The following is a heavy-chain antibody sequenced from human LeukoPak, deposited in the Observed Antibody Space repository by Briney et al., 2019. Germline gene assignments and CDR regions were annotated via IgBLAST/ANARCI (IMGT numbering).Heavy chain of an antibody. J-gene: IGHJ4*02. D-gene: IGHD3-22*01. V-gene: IGHV4-34*01. CDR2: INHSGST. Sequence: SKTLSLTCAVYGGSFSGYYWSWIRQPPGKGLEWIGEINHSGSTNYNPSLKSRVTISVDTSKNQFSLKLSSVTAADTAVYYCARGYLAYYDSSGYVPYYFDYWGQGTLVTVSS. CDR1: GGSFSGYY. CDR3: ARGYLAYYDSSGYVPYYFDY.